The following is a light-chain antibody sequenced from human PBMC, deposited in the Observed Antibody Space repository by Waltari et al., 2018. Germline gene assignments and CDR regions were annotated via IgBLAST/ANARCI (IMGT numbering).Light chain of an antibody. CDR2: KDI. CDR3: QASDDTGTYGV. Sequence: SYELTQPPSVSVSPGQTSRITCHGDALPKQYVYCYQQKPGQAPVVVIYKDIERPSEIPERFSGSTSGTIVTLTISGVQAEDEADYYCQASDDTGTYGVFGGGTKLTVL. J-gene: IGLJ3*02. CDR1: ALPKQY. V-gene: IGLV3-25*03.